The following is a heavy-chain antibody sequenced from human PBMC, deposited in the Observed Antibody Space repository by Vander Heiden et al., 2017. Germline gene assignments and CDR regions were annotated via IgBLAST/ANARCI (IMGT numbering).Heavy chain of an antibody. CDR2: IKQDGSEK. V-gene: IGHV3-7*01. J-gene: IGHJ4*02. CDR3: ATVDDDSSAHHIFDY. Sequence: EVQLVESGGGLVQPGGSLRLSCADSGFTVGSYWMSWVRQAPGKGLEWVANIKQDGSEKYYVDSGKGRFTISRDNAKNSLYMQMNRLRAEDTAVYYCATVDDDSSAHHIFDYWGQGTMVTVYS. D-gene: IGHD3-22*01. CDR1: GFTVGSYW.